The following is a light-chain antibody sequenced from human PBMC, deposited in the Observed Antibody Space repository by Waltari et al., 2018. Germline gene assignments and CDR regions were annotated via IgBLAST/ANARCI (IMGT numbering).Light chain of an antibody. CDR2: GAS. Sequence: EIVLTQSPGTLSLSQGERATLSCRPSQSVSSSYLAWYQQKPGQAPRLLIYGASSRATGIPDRFSGSGSGTDFTLTISRLEPEDFAVYYCQQYGSSPRTFGQGTKVEIK. V-gene: IGKV3-20*01. CDR1: QSVSSSY. J-gene: IGKJ1*01. CDR3: QQYGSSPRT.